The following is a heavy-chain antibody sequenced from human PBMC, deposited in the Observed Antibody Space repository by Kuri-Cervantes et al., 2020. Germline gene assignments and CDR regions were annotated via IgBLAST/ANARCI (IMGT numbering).Heavy chain of an antibody. D-gene: IGHD3-22*01. Sequence: ESLKISCAASGFTFSSYNMSWVRQAPGKGLEWVGRIKSKTDGGTTDYAAPVKGRFTISRDDSKNTLYLQMNSLKTEDTAVYYCTTVYYYDSSGYYGWWGYWGQGTLVTVSS. CDR3: TTVYYYDSSGYYGWWGY. CDR2: IKSKTDGGTT. CDR1: GFTFSSYN. V-gene: IGHV3-15*01. J-gene: IGHJ4*02.